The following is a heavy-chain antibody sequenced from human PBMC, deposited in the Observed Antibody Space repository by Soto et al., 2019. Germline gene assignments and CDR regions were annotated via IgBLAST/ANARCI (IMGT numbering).Heavy chain of an antibody. J-gene: IGHJ4*02. CDR2: INAGNGNT. D-gene: IGHD3-22*01. Sequence: QVQLVQSGAEVKKPGASVKVSCKASGYTFTNYAMHWVHQAPGQRLEWMGWINAGNGNTKYSQKFQGRVTITRDTSASTAYMELSSLRSEDTAVYYCARGDYYDIHDYWGQGTLVTVSS. V-gene: IGHV1-3*01. CDR1: GYTFTNYA. CDR3: ARGDYYDIHDY.